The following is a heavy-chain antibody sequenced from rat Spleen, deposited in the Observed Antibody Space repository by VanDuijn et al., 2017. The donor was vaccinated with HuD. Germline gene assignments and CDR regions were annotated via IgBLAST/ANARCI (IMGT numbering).Heavy chain of an antibody. V-gene: IGHV2-13*01. CDR1: GFSLTSYG. CDR3: IRGGIRGNVFDY. J-gene: IGHJ2*01. D-gene: IGHD4-5*01. CDR2: IWGDGDT. Sequence: QVQLKESGPGLVQPSQTLSLTCTVSGFSLTSYGVTWVRQSPGKGLEWMGGIWGDGDTIYNSALKSRLSISRDTSKSQVFLKMNSLQTEDTAIYFCIRGGIRGNVFDYWGQGVMVTVSS.